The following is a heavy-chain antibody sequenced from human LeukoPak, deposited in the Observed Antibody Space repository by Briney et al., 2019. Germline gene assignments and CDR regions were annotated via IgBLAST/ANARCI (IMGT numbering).Heavy chain of an antibody. V-gene: IGHV3-74*01. CDR1: AFTFSSYW. CDR3: AREVVVVRAAYFDY. CDR2: INSDGSST. Sequence: PGGSLRLSCAASAFTFSSYWMHWVRQAPGKGLVWVSRINSDGSSTSYADSVKGRFTISGDNAKNTLYLQMNSLRAEDTAVYYCAREVVVVRAAYFDYWGQGTLVTVSS. D-gene: IGHD2-15*01. J-gene: IGHJ4*02.